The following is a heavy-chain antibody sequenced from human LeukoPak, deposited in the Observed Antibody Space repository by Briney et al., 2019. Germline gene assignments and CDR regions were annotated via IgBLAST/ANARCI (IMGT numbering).Heavy chain of an antibody. Sequence: GGSLRLSCAASGFTLSRNYMTGVRQAPGGGLEWVSVIYSGGNTYYADSVKGRFTISRDNSKNTMYFQMNSLTAEDTAVYYCARVKPGELFYFDYWGQGTLVTVSS. D-gene: IGHD3-10*01. CDR1: GFTLSRNY. CDR2: IYSGGNT. CDR3: ARVKPGELFYFDY. J-gene: IGHJ4*02. V-gene: IGHV3-66*01.